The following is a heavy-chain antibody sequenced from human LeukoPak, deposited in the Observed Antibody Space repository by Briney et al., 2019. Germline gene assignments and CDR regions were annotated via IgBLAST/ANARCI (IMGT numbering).Heavy chain of an antibody. V-gene: IGHV1-3*01. CDR1: GYTFTSYA. Sequence: GASVKVSCKASGYTFTSYAMHWVRQAPGQRLEWMGWISAGNGNTKYSQKFQGRVTITRDTSASTAYIELSSLRSEDTAVYYCARNRYITGAFDIWGQGTMVTVSS. CDR2: ISAGNGNT. CDR3: ARNRYITGAFDI. D-gene: IGHD1-14*01. J-gene: IGHJ3*02.